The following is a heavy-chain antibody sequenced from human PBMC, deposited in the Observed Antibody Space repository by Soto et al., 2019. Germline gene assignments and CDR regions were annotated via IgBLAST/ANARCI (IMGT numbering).Heavy chain of an antibody. CDR1: SGSISSSNW. D-gene: IGHD6-13*01. CDR3: AREGAAAGQYYYYHYYMDV. V-gene: IGHV4-4*02. J-gene: IGHJ6*03. CDR2: IYHSGST. Sequence: PSETLSLTCAVSSGSISSSNWWSWVRQPPGKGLEWIGEIYHSGSTNYNPSLKSRVTISVDKSKNQFSLKLSSVTAADTAVYYCAREGAAAGQYYYYHYYMDVWGKGTTVTVSS.